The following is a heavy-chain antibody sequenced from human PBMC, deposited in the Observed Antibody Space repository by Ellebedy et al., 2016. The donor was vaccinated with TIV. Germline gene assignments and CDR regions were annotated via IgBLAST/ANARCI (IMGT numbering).Heavy chain of an antibody. CDR3: ARDHLERPFDY. Sequence: SETLSLXXTVSGGSISSYYWSWIRQPAGKGLEWIGRIYTSGSTNYNPSLKSRVTMSVDTSKNQFSLKLSSVTAADTAVYYCARDHLERPFDYWGQGTLVTVSS. CDR2: IYTSGST. J-gene: IGHJ4*02. CDR1: GGSISSYY. D-gene: IGHD1-1*01. V-gene: IGHV4-4*07.